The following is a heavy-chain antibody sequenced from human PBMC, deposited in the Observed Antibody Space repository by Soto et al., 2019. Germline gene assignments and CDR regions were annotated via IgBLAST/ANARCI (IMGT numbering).Heavy chain of an antibody. D-gene: IGHD1-26*01. CDR2: ISYDGSNK. Sequence: PGGSLRLSCAASGFTFSSYGMHWVRQAPGKGLEWVAVISYDGSNKYYADSVKGRFTISRDNSKNTLYLQMNSLRAEDTAVYYCAKDLSGSLLYYYYYYGMDVWGQGTTVTVSS. V-gene: IGHV3-30*18. CDR3: AKDLSGSLLYYYYYYGMDV. CDR1: GFTFSSYG. J-gene: IGHJ6*02.